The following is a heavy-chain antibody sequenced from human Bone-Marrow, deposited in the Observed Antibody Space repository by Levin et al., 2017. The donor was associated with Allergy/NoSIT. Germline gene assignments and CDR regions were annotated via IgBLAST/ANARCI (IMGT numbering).Heavy chain of an antibody. J-gene: IGHJ1*01. CDR2: IYPGDSDT. CDR1: GYSFTTYW. Sequence: GESLKISCKGSGYSFTTYWIGWVRQMPGKGLEWMGIIYPGDSDTRYSPSFQGQVTISADKSISTAYLQWSSLKASDTAMYYCARRGGYCSGGSCYSEAYFQHWGQGTLVTVSS. CDR3: ARRGGYCSGGSCYSEAYFQH. V-gene: IGHV5-51*01. D-gene: IGHD2-15*01.